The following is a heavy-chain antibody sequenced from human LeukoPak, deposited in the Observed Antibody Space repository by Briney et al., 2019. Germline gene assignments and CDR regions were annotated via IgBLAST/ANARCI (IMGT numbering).Heavy chain of an antibody. J-gene: IGHJ4*02. D-gene: IGHD6-19*01. V-gene: IGHV1-69*05. Sequence: SVKVSCKVSGYTLTELSMHWVRQAPGQGLEWMGGIIPIFGTANYAQKFQGRVTITTDESTSTAYMELSSLRSEDTAVYYCARGHGQYSSGVFDYWGQGTLVTVSS. CDR1: GYTLTELS. CDR3: ARGHGQYSSGVFDY. CDR2: IIPIFGTA.